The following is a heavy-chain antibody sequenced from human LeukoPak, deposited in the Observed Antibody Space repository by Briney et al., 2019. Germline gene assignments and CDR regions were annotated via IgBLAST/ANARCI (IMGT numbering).Heavy chain of an antibody. V-gene: IGHV5-51*01. CDR3: ARGYCSGGSCYEDAFDT. J-gene: IGHJ3*02. CDR2: VYPGDSDT. CDR1: GYSFTSYW. Sequence: GESLKISCKGSGYSFTSYWIGWVRQMPGKGLEWMGIVYPGDSDTRYSPSFQGQVTISADKSISTAYLQWSSLKASDTAMYYCARGYCSGGSCYEDAFDTWGQGTMVTVSS. D-gene: IGHD2-15*01.